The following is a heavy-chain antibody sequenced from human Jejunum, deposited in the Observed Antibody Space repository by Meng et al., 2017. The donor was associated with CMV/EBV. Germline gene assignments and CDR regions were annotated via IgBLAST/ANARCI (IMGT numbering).Heavy chain of an antibody. J-gene: IGHJ5*02. CDR1: FNFSSYS. D-gene: IGHD4-23*01. CDR3: ARPASDWDYGGIEPLNL. Sequence: FNFSSYSMNWVRQAPGKGLEWVSSISGSSSYIYYADSVKGRFTISRDNAKNSLYLQMNSLSAEDTAVYYCARPASDWDYGGIEPLNLWGQGTLVTVSS. V-gene: IGHV3-21*01. CDR2: ISGSSSYI.